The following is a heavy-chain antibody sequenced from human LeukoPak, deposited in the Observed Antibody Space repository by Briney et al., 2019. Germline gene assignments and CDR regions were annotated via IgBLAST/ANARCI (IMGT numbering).Heavy chain of an antibody. CDR3: ARRPYCGGDCYLTAYFDY. CDR2: INWNGGST. J-gene: IGHJ4*02. D-gene: IGHD2-21*02. Sequence: GGSLRLSCAASGFTFDDYGMSWVRQAPGKGLEWVSGINWNGGSTGYADSVKGRFTISRDNAKNSLYLQMNSLRAEDTALYYCARRPYCGGDCYLTAYFDYWGQGTLVTVSS. CDR1: GFTFDDYG. V-gene: IGHV3-20*04.